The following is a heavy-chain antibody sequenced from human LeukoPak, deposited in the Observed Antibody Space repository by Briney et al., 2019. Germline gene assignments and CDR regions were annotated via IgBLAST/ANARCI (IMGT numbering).Heavy chain of an antibody. J-gene: IGHJ4*02. Sequence: GGSLRLSCAASGFTFSSYAMSWVRQAPGKGLEWVSGIRSSGGSTYYADSVKGRFTTSRDNSKSTLYLQMNSLRAEDTAVYYCAKSHSGYASASTGDYWGQGTLVTVSS. CDR3: AKSHSGYASASTGDY. CDR1: GFTFSSYA. CDR2: IRSSGGST. D-gene: IGHD5-12*01. V-gene: IGHV3-23*01.